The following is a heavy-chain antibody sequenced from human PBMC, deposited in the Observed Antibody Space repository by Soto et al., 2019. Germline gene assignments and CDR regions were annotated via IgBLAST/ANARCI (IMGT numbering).Heavy chain of an antibody. CDR1: GDSISDYFY. Sequence: KPSETLSLTCTVSGDSISDYFYWSWIRQPAGKGLEWIGRIYTDGTTKYNPSLKSRVTLSLDKSKNQFSLRLSSVTAADTAVYYFARAVRGGFTGIFDQWGRGSRVTVSS. V-gene: IGHV4-4*07. J-gene: IGHJ4*02. D-gene: IGHD2-15*01. CDR3: ARAVRGGFTGIFDQ. CDR2: IYTDGTT.